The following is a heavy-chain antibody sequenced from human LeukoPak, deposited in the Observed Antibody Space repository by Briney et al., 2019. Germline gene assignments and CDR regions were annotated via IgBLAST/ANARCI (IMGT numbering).Heavy chain of an antibody. CDR3: ARRWATGDY. CDR1: GFSFSSYW. J-gene: IGHJ4*02. Sequence: GGSLRLSCAASGFSFSSYWKSWVRHAPGKGLEWVANIKQDGSERYYVDSVKGRFTISRDNAKNSLYLEKKSLRAEDTAVYYCARRWATGDYWGQGTLVTVSS. CDR2: IKQDGSER. V-gene: IGHV3-7*01. D-gene: IGHD4-23*01.